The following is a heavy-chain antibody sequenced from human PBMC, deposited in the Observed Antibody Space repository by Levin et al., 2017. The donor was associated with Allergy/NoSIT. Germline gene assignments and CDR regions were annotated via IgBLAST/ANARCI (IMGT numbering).Heavy chain of an antibody. CDR1: GYSFTSYW. V-gene: IGHV5-51*01. D-gene: IGHD5-12*01. CDR2: IYPGDSDT. Sequence: KVSCKGSGYSFTSYWIGWVRQMPGKGLEWMGIIYPGDSDTRYSPSFQGQVTISADKSISTAYLQWSSLKASDTAMYYCARGYSGYDYVGWFDPWGQGTLVTVSS. J-gene: IGHJ5*02. CDR3: ARGYSGYDYVGWFDP.